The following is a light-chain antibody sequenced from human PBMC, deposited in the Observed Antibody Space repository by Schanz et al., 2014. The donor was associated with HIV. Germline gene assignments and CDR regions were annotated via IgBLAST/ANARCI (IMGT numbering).Light chain of an antibody. Sequence: DVQMTQSPSSLSASVGDRVTITCRARQSISTFLNWYQQKPGKAPKLLIHAASSLQSGVPSRFSGSGSGTDFTLIISSLQPEDFATYFCQQGASPPFTFGPGTTVDIK. J-gene: IGKJ3*01. CDR1: QSISTF. V-gene: IGKV1-39*01. CDR2: AAS. CDR3: QQGASPPFT.